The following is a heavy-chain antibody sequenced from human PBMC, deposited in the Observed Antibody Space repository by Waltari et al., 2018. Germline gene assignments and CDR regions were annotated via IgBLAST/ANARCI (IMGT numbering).Heavy chain of an antibody. CDR1: GYTFTGYY. D-gene: IGHD6-19*01. V-gene: IGHV1-2*02. Sequence: QVQLVQSGAEVKKPGASVKVSCKASGYTFTGYYMHWVRQAPGQGLEWMGWINPNSGGTNYAQKFQGRVTMTRDTSISTAYMELSRLRSDDTAVYYCARSSPRTAEYSSGWYAEYYYYYYMDVWGKGTTVTVSS. J-gene: IGHJ6*03. CDR2: INPNSGGT. CDR3: ARSSPRTAEYSSGWYAEYYYYYYMDV.